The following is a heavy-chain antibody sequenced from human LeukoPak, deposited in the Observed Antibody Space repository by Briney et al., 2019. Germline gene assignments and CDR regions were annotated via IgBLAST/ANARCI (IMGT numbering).Heavy chain of an antibody. Sequence: GSLRLSCAASGFIFSSSWMHWVRQAPGKGPVWVSRINSDGSSTNYADFVKGRFTVSRDDAKNTLYVEMHSLRAEDTAVYYCARGLNYGLDVWGQGTTVSVSS. J-gene: IGHJ6*02. CDR3: ARGLNYGLDV. CDR1: GFIFSSSW. CDR2: INSDGSST. V-gene: IGHV3-74*01.